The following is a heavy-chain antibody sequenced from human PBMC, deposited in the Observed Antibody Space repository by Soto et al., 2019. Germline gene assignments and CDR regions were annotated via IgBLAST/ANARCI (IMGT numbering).Heavy chain of an antibody. CDR3: ARGRMVYATPGGYYYYYGMDV. CDR1: GGSISSYY. J-gene: IGHJ6*01. D-gene: IGHD2-8*01. CDR2: IYYSGST. V-gene: IGHV4-59*01. Sequence: SETLSLTCTVSGGSISSYYWSWIRQPPGKGLEWIGYIYYSGSTNYNPSLKSRVTISVDTSKNQFSLKLSSVTAADTAVYYCARGRMVYATPGGYYYYYGMDVWGQGTTVTVSS.